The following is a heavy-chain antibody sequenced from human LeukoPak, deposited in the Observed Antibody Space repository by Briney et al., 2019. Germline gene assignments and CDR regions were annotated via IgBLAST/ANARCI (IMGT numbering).Heavy chain of an antibody. CDR1: GFTFSSYD. D-gene: IGHD5-24*01. CDR2: ISSDENNK. V-gene: IGHV3-30*18. CDR3: AKEGRWLQLGGAFDI. J-gene: IGHJ3*02. Sequence: GGSLRLSCAASGFTFSSYDMHWVRQAPGKGLEWVSVISSDENNKYYADSVKGRFTISRDNSKNTLYLQMSCLRPEDTAVYYCAKEGRWLQLGGAFDIWGQGTMVTVSS.